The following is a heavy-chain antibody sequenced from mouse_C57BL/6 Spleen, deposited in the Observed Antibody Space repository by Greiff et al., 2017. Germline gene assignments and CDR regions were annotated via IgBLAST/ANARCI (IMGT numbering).Heavy chain of an antibody. J-gene: IGHJ2*01. CDR2: INPNNGGT. CDR1: GYTFTDYY. CDR3: ARWDSNY. V-gene: IGHV1-26*01. Sequence: EVQLQQSGPELVKPGASVKISCKASGYTFTDYYMNWVKQSHGKSLEWIGDINPNNGGTSYNQKFKGKATLTVDKSSSTAYMELRSLTSEDSAVYYCARWDSNYWGQGTTLTVSS. D-gene: IGHD2-5*01.